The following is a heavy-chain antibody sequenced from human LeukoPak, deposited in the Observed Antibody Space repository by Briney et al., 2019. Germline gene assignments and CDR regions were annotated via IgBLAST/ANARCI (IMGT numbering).Heavy chain of an antibody. J-gene: IGHJ4*02. CDR2: IYYSGST. Sequence: SETLSLTCTVSGGSISSYYWSWIRQPPGKGLEWIGNIYYSGSTNYNPSLKSRVTISVDTSKNQFSLKLSSVTAADTAVYYCARVSTYYDILTGYRAEYYFDYWGQGTLVTVSS. CDR3: ARVSTYYDILTGYRAEYYFDY. V-gene: IGHV4-59*01. D-gene: IGHD3-9*01. CDR1: GGSISSYY.